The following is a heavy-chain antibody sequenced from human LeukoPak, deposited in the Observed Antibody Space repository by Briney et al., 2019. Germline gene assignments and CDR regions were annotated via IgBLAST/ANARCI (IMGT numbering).Heavy chain of an antibody. Sequence: GGSLRLSCAASEFTFSESWMTWVRQVPGQGLEWVAHINHEGGGIQYVDSVKGRFTISRDNAKGSVYLQMNSLRAEDTAIYHCATYINWVAGDVWGQGTTVIVSS. CDR1: EFTFSESW. CDR3: ATYINWVAGDV. V-gene: IGHV3-7*01. CDR2: INHEGGGI. J-gene: IGHJ6*02. D-gene: IGHD1-1*01.